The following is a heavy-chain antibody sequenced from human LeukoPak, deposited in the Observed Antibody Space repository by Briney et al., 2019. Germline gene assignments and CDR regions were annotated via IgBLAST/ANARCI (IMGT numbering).Heavy chain of an antibody. D-gene: IGHD3-22*01. Sequence: GESLKISCKGSGYSFTSYWIGWVRQMPGKGLEWMGTIYPGDSDTRYSPSFQGQVTISADKSISTAYLQWSSLKASDTAMYYCARPRTPYYYDSSGYDNSFDYWGQGTLVTVSS. J-gene: IGHJ4*02. CDR1: GYSFTSYW. V-gene: IGHV5-51*01. CDR2: IYPGDSDT. CDR3: ARPRTPYYYDSSGYDNSFDY.